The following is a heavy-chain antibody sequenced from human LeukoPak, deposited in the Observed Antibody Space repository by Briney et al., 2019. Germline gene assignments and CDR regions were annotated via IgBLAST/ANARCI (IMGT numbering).Heavy chain of an antibody. CDR3: VKGPIFDY. V-gene: IGHV3-23*01. Sequence: PGGSLRLSCAASGFTFSSYAMSWVRQAPGKGLEWVSAISGSGDSTYYADSVRGRFTISRDNSKKTLYLQIHSLRAGDTAVYYCVKGPIFDYWGQGTLVTVSS. CDR2: ISGSGDST. J-gene: IGHJ4*02. CDR1: GFTFSSYA.